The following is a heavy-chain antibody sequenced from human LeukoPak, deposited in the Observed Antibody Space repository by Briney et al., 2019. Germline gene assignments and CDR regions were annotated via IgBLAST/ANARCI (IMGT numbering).Heavy chain of an antibody. J-gene: IGHJ4*02. CDR2: IKGDGSDK. Sequence: GGSLRLSCAASGFTFSSYAMTWVRQAPGKGLEWLANIKGDGSDKNYVDSVKGRFTISRDNAKNSLFPQMSSLRGEDTALYYCATEHWGPNSWGQGTLVTVSS. CDR1: GFTFSSYA. D-gene: IGHD3-16*01. V-gene: IGHV3-7*01. CDR3: ATEHWGPNS.